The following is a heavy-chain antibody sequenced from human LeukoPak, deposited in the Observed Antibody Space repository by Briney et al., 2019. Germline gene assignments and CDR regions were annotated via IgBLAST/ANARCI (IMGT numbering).Heavy chain of an antibody. CDR3: ARGRQTYYYDSSGYYVEFFDY. Sequence: TLSLTCTLSDGSISSAVYYWSWIRQHPGNCLEWIGYIDYSGSTSYNPSLNTRVTISVDTSKNQFSLKLTSVTVAHTAVYYCARGRQTYYYDSSGYYVEFFDYWGQGTLVTVSS. J-gene: IGHJ4*02. CDR1: DGSISSAVYY. V-gene: IGHV4-31*03. CDR2: IDYSGST. D-gene: IGHD3-22*01.